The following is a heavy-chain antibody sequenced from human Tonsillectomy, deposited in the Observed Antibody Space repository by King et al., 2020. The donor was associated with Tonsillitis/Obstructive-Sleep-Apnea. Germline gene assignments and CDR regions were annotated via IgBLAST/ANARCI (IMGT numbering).Heavy chain of an antibody. CDR1: EFTFSSHG. J-gene: IGHJ4*02. Sequence: VQLVESGGGVVQPGRSLRLSCAASEFTFSSHGMHWVRQAPGKGREGVAVIWYDGSNKYFVDSVKGRFTISRDNSKNTLYLQMKSLRAEDTAVYYCARYLDGDHAFDYWGQGTLVTVSS. V-gene: IGHV3-33*01. CDR3: ARYLDGDHAFDY. CDR2: IWYDGSNK. D-gene: IGHD4-17*01.